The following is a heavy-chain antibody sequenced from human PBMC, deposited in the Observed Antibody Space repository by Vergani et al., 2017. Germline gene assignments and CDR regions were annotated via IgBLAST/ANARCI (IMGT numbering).Heavy chain of an antibody. CDR3: ARASNYYGSGSYYRD. CDR1: GFTFDDYT. D-gene: IGHD3-10*01. J-gene: IGHJ4*02. Sequence: EVQLVESGGVVVQPGGSLRLSCAASGFTFDDYTMHWVRQAPGKGLEWVSLISWDGGSTYYADSVKGRFTISRDNSKNTLYLQMNSLRAEDTAVYYCARASNYYGSGSYYRDWGQGTLVTVSS. V-gene: IGHV3-43*01. CDR2: ISWDGGST.